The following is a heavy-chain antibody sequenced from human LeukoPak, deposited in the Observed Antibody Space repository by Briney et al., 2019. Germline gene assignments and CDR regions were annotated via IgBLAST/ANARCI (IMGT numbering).Heavy chain of an antibody. CDR1: GGSISSSSYY. CDR2: IYYSGST. D-gene: IGHD2-2*01. V-gene: IGHV4-39*02. Sequence: SETLSLTCTVSGGSISSSSYYWGWIRQPPGKGLEWIGSIYYSGSTYYNPSLKSRVTISVDTSKNQFSLKLSSVTAADTAVYYCARDRYCSSTSCLPFDYWGQGTLVTVSS. CDR3: ARDRYCSSTSCLPFDY. J-gene: IGHJ4*02.